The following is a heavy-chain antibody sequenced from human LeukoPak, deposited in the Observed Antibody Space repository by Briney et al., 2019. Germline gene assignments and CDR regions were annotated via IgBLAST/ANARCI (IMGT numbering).Heavy chain of an antibody. V-gene: IGHV3-53*01. J-gene: IGHJ6*02. Sequence: GGSLRLSCAASGFTVSNNYMSWVRQAPGKGLEWVSVIYSGGSTYYADSVKGRFTISRDNSKNTLYLQMNSLRAEDTAVYYCARPTGDFWSGYYPYYYYYGMDVWGQGTTVTVSS. D-gene: IGHD3-3*01. CDR2: IYSGGST. CDR1: GFTVSNNY. CDR3: ARPTGDFWSGYYPYYYYYGMDV.